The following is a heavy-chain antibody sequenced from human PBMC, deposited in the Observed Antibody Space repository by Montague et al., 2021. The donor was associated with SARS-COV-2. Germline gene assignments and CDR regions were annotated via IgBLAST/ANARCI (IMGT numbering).Heavy chain of an antibody. Sequence: SESLSLTCTVSGAFITSHYWSWIRQPPGKGLEWIGIVFSGGNYKYNPSLKCRVTLSVDTSKNQFSLKLTSVTTADTALYYCVRDLYCRSTACIGNAFDVWGQGTMVSV. CDR1: GAFITSHY. J-gene: IGHJ3*01. V-gene: IGHV4-59*11. CDR2: VFSGGNY. CDR3: VRDLYCRSTACIGNAFDV. D-gene: IGHD2-2*01.